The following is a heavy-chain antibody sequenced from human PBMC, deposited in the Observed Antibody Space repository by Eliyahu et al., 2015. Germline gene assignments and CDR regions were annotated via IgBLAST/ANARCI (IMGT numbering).Heavy chain of an antibody. CDR2: ISWNSGSI. V-gene: IGHV3-9*01. Sequence: EVQLVXSGGXLVQPGRSLXLSCAASGFXXXDYAMHWVRQAPGKGLEWVSGISWNSGSIGYADSVKGRFTISRDNAKNSLYLQMNSLRAEDTALYYCAKDIFRGYDSFDYWGQGTLVTVSS. D-gene: IGHD5-12*01. CDR1: GFXXXDYA. CDR3: AKDIFRGYDSFDY. J-gene: IGHJ4*02.